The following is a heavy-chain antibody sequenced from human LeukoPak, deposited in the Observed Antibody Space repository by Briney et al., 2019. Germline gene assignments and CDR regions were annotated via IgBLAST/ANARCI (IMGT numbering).Heavy chain of an antibody. CDR1: GFTFSSFS. J-gene: IGHJ4*02. CDR3: ARDLISGDYTFDY. Sequence: PGGSLRLSCAASGFTFSSFSMNLVRQAPGKGLEWVSYISSSSSTIYYADSVQGRFTISRDDAKNSLHLQMTSLRDEDTAVYYCARDLISGDYTFDYWGQGTLVTVSS. D-gene: IGHD1-26*01. CDR2: ISSSSSTI. V-gene: IGHV3-48*02.